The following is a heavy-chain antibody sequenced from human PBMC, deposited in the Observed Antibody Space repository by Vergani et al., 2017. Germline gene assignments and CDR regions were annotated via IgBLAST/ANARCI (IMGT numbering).Heavy chain of an antibody. Sequence: QVQLVQSGAEVKKPGSSVKVSCKASGGTFSSYAISWVRQAPGQGLEWMGRIIPIFGTANYAQKFQGRVTITADESTSTAYMELRSLRSEDTAVYYCARPPGYCSGGSCPLDYYYYGMDVWGQGTTVTVSS. CDR1: GGTFSSYA. V-gene: IGHV1-69*18. CDR3: ARPPGYCSGGSCPLDYYYYGMDV. J-gene: IGHJ6*02. CDR2: IIPIFGTA. D-gene: IGHD2-15*01.